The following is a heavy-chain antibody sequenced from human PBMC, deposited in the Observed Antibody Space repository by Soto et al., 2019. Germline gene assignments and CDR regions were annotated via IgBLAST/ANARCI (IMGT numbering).Heavy chain of an antibody. J-gene: IGHJ4*02. CDR2: ISAYNGNT. CDR1: GYTFTSYG. Sequence: ASVKVSCKASGYTFTSYGISWVRQAPGQGLEWMGWISAYNGNTNYAQKLQGRVTMTTDASTGTAYMELRSLRSEDTAVYYCARSIVVVTALDYWGQGTLVTVSS. CDR3: ARSIVVVTALDY. V-gene: IGHV1-18*01. D-gene: IGHD2-21*02.